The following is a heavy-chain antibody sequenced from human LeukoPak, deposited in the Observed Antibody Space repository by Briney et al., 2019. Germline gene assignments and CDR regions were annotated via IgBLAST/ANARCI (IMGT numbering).Heavy chain of an antibody. CDR2: ISSSSSYI. D-gene: IGHD4/OR15-4a*01. Sequence: GGSLRLSCAASGFTFDDYGMSWVRQAPGKGLEWVSSISSSSSYIYYADSVKGRFTISRDNAKNSLYLQMNSLRAEDTAVYYCVTGYGGNYDWGQGTLVTVSS. CDR1: GFTFDDYG. J-gene: IGHJ4*02. CDR3: VTGYGGNYD. V-gene: IGHV3-21*01.